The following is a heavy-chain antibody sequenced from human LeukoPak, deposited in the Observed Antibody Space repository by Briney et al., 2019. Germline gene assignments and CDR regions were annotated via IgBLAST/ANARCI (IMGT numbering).Heavy chain of an antibody. CDR2: IYHSGST. J-gene: IGHJ5*02. CDR3: ARVGYCSGGSCIEGWFDP. D-gene: IGHD2-15*01. Sequence: SQTLSLTCAVSGGSISSGGYSRSWIRQPPGKGLEWIGDIYHSGSTYYNPSLKSRVTISVDRSKNQFSLKLSSVTAADTAVYYCARVGYCSGGSCIEGWFDPWGQGTLVTVSS. CDR1: GGSISSGGYS. V-gene: IGHV4-30-2*01.